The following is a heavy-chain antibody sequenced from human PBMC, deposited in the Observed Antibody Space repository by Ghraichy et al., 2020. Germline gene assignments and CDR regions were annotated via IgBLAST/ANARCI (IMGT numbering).Heavy chain of an antibody. Sequence: SCAASGFTFSSYAMSWVRQAPGKGLEWVSAISGSGGSTYYADSVKGRFTISRDNSKNTLYLQMNSLRAEDMAVYYCAKDPYSYGPNWFDPWGQGTLVTVSS. J-gene: IGHJ5*02. CDR2: ISGSGGST. V-gene: IGHV3-23*01. D-gene: IGHD5-18*01. CDR3: AKDPYSYGPNWFDP. CDR1: GFTFSSYA.